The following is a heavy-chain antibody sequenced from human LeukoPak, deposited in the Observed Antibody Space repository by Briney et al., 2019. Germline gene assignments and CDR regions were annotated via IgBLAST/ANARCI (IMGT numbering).Heavy chain of an antibody. CDR2: IRTKTKNYAA. V-gene: IGHV3-73*01. D-gene: IGHD2-8*02. CDR3: TRQNCTGGSCSYVDC. Sequence: GGSLRLSCAASGFTFSGSYMHWVRQASGKGLEGVGLIRTKTKNYAATYAESVKGRFTISRDDSKNTAYLQMNSLKMEDTAVYYCTRQNCTGGSCSYVDCWGQGTLVTVSS. CDR1: GFTFSGSY. J-gene: IGHJ4*02.